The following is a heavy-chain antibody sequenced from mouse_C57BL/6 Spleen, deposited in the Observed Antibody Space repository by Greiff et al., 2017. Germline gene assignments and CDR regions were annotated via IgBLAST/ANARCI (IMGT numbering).Heavy chain of an antibody. CDR2: IYPGDGDT. J-gene: IGHJ2*01. Sequence: QVQLQQSGPELVKPGASVKISCKASGYAFSSSWMNWVKQRPGKGLEWIGRIYPGDGDTDYNGKFKGKATLTADKSSSTAYMQLSSLTSEDSEVYFCARWGGNGFYFDYWGQGTTLTVSS. D-gene: IGHD2-1*01. CDR3: ARWGGNGFYFDY. CDR1: GYAFSSSW. V-gene: IGHV1-82*01.